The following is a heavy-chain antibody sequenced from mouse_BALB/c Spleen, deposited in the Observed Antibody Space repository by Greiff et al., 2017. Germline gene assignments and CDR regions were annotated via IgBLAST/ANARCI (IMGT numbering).Heavy chain of an antibody. V-gene: IGHV6-6*02. CDR1: GFTFSNYW. CDR3: TRGGNNPWYFDV. CDR2: IRLKSNNYAT. D-gene: IGHD1-1*02. Sequence: EVMLVESGGGLVQPGGSMKLSCVASGFTFSNYWMNWVRQSPEKGLEWVAEIRLKSNNYATHYAESVKGRFTISRDDSKSSVYLQLNNLRAEDTGIYDCTRGGNNPWYFDVWGAGTTVTVSA. J-gene: IGHJ1*01.